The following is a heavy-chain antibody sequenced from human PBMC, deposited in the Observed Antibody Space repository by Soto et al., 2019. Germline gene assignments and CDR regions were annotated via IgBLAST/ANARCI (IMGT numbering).Heavy chain of an antibody. CDR2: ISFDGTEK. Sequence: QVQLVESGGGVVQPGGSLRLSCAVSGFTFSSYDMHWVRQAPGMGLEWIAFISFDGTEKHYGNSVTGRIAISRDNSKNTLYLQLRRLREGDTAMYYCARDPRRAFSNGNYYYYGLDVWGLGTAVTVSS. CDR3: ARDPRRAFSNGNYYYYGLDV. J-gene: IGHJ6*02. V-gene: IGHV3-30*09. CDR1: GFTFSSYD. D-gene: IGHD2-8*01.